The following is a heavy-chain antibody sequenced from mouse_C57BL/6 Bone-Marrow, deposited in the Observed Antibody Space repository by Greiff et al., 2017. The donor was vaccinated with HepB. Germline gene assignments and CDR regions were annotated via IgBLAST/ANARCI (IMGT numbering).Heavy chain of an antibody. CDR2: IDPSDSYT. CDR3: ATSLLRSYYAIDY. V-gene: IGHV1-69*01. Sequence: QVQLQQPGAELVMPGASVKLSCKASGYTFTSYWMHWVKQRPGQGLEWIGEIDPSDSYTNYNQKFKGKSTLTVDKSSSTAYMQLSSLTSEDSAVYYCATSLLRSYYAIDYWGQGTSVTVSS. J-gene: IGHJ4*01. CDR1: GYTFTSYW. D-gene: IGHD1-2*01.